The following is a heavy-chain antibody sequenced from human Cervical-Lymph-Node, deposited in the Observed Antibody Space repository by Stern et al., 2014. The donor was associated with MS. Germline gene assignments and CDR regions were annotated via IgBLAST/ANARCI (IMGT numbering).Heavy chain of an antibody. CDR1: GGSIGEGTW. V-gene: IGHV4-4*02. D-gene: IGHD6-13*01. CDR2: IWQRVYA. CDR3: VRRGGQQLVHFDY. J-gene: IGHJ4*02. Sequence: QVQLQESGPGLVKPSGTLSLTCAVSGGSIGEGTWWSWVRHSPGKGMEWIGKIWQRVYATEDPSLKSRVSMSVDKSNNHCPLSLISVTAADTAVYYCVRRGGQQLVHFDYWGQGTLVTVAS.